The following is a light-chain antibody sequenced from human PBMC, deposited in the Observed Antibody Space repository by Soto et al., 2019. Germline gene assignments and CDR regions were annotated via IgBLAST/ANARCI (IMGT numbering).Light chain of an antibody. CDR2: DAS. CDR1: RAFVSY. J-gene: IGKJ3*01. CDR3: QQNYDTVVT. V-gene: IGKV1-39*01. Sequence: IQRNQSPYSLSASVGDRINMTCRASRAFVSYLNLYQQKPGKAPKLLIYDASTLLSGVPSRFSARGSGTDFTLTISSLQPEDFATYFCQQNYDTVVTFGPGTKVDIK.